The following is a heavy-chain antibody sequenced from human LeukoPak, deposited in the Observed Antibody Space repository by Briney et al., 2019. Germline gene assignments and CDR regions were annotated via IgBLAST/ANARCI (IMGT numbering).Heavy chain of an antibody. J-gene: IGHJ4*02. D-gene: IGHD2-2*01. V-gene: IGHV1-2*02. CDR1: GYTFTGYY. CDR2: INPNSGGT. CDR3: ARDERFIVVVPAAIHGGFDY. Sequence: GASVKVSCKASGYTFTGYYMHWVRQAPGQGLEWMGWINPNSGGTNYAQKFQGRVTMTRDTSISTAYMELSRLRSDDTAVYYCARDERFIVVVPAAIHGGFDYWGQETLVTVSS.